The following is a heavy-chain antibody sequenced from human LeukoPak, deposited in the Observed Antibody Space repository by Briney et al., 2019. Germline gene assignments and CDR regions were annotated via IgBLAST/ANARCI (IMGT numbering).Heavy chain of an antibody. D-gene: IGHD3-22*01. CDR2: IDPSDSYT. J-gene: IGHJ4*02. Sequence: GESLRISCKGSGYSFTSYWISWVRQMPGKGLEWMGRIDPSDSYTNYSPSFQGHVTISADKSISTAYLQWSSLKASDTAMYYCARRGRNYYDSGGYLDYWGQGTLVTVSS. CDR1: GYSFTSYW. CDR3: ARRGRNYYDSGGYLDY. V-gene: IGHV5-10-1*01.